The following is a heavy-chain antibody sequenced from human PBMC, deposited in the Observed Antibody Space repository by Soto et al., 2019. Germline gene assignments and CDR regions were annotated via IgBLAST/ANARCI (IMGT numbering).Heavy chain of an antibody. J-gene: IGHJ5*02. Sequence: SETLSLTCTVSGGSISSSSYYWGWIRQPPGKGLEWIGSIYYSGSTYYNPSLKSRVTISVDTSKNQFSLKLSSVTAADTAVYYCARSFSYSSSWYSTKNNWFDPWGQGTLVTVSS. CDR1: GGSISSSSYY. V-gene: IGHV4-39*01. CDR3: ARSFSYSSSWYSTKNNWFDP. CDR2: IYYSGST. D-gene: IGHD6-13*01.